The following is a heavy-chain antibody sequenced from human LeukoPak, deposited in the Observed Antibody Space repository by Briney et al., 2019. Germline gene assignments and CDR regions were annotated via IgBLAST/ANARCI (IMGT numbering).Heavy chain of an antibody. CDR2: ISGSGGST. J-gene: IGHJ5*02. Sequence: GGSLRLSCAASGFTFSSYAMSWVRQAPGKGLEWVSAISGSGGSTYYADSVKGRFTISRDNSKNTLYLQMNSLRAEDTAVYYCARVLRSANWFDPWGQGTLVTVSS. CDR1: GFTFSSYA. V-gene: IGHV3-23*01. D-gene: IGHD3-10*01. CDR3: ARVLRSANWFDP.